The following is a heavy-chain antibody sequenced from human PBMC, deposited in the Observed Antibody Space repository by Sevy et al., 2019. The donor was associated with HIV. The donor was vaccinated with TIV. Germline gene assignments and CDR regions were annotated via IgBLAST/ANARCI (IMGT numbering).Heavy chain of an antibody. V-gene: IGHV3-53*01. Sequence: GGSLRLSCAASGFTVSSNYMSWVRQAPGKGLEWVSIIFSGGGTYYADSVQGRFTISRDNSKNMVYLQMNSLRAGDTAVFYCARGATFYSDSSGRVLSVLGAFDIWGRVTMVTVSS. J-gene: IGHJ3*02. D-gene: IGHD3-22*01. CDR2: IFSGGGT. CDR1: GFTVSSNY. CDR3: ARGATFYSDSSGRVLSVLGAFDI.